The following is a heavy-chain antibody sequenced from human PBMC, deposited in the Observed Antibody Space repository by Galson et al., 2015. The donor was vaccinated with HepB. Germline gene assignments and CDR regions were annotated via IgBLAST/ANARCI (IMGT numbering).Heavy chain of an antibody. CDR3: ARHILLGYCSGGSCYSNYYGMDV. CDR2: SYPGDADT. J-gene: IGHJ6*02. Sequence: SGAAVEKPGESLKMSWKGSGYSFTSYWIGWGRQMLGRGLEWMGISYPGDADTRYSAAFQGQVTISADKSISTAYLQWSSLKACDTTMYYCARHILLGYCSGGSCYSNYYGMDVRGQGTTVTVSS. V-gene: IGHV5-51*01. CDR1: GYSFTSYW. D-gene: IGHD2-15*01.